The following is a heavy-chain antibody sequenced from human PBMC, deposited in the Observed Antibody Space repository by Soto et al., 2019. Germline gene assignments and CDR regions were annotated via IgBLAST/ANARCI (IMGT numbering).Heavy chain of an antibody. D-gene: IGHD2-21*02. CDR1: GGTFSSYT. Sequence: GASVKVSCKASGGTFSSYTISWVRQAPGQGLEWMGRIIPILGIANYAQKFQGRVTITADKSTSTAYMELSSLRSEDTAVYYCARALEDCGGDCYSTIDAFDIWGQGTMVTVSS. J-gene: IGHJ3*02. CDR2: IIPILGIA. CDR3: ARALEDCGGDCYSTIDAFDI. V-gene: IGHV1-69*02.